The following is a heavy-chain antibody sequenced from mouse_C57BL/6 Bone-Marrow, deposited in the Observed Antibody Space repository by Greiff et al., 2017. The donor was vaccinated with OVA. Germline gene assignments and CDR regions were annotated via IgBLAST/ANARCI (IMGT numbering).Heavy chain of an antibody. D-gene: IGHD3-1*01. CDR3: TRSRRGATRGYFDY. V-gene: IGHV1-5*01. Sequence: EVQLQQSGTVLAGPGASVKMSCKTSGYTFTSYWMHWVKQRPGQGLEWIGAIYPGNSDTSYNQKFKGKAKLTAVTSASTAYMELSSLTNEDSAVYYCTRSRRGATRGYFDYWGQGTTLTVSS. CDR1: GYTFTSYW. J-gene: IGHJ2*01. CDR2: IYPGNSDT.